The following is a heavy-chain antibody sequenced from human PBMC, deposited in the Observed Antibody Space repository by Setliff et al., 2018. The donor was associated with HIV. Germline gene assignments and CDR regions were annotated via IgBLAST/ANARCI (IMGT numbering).Heavy chain of an antibody. CDR1: GGSFSGYY. CDR3: ARERPPPPYGSGSYYLGYATFDY. Sequence: PSETLSLTCAVYGGSFSGYYWSWIRQPPGKGLEWIGEINHSGSTNYNPSLKSRITISVDTSKNQFSLKLRSVTAADTAVYYCARERPPPPYGSGSYYLGYATFDYWGQGTLVTVSS. D-gene: IGHD3-10*01. J-gene: IGHJ4*02. V-gene: IGHV4-34*01. CDR2: INHSGST.